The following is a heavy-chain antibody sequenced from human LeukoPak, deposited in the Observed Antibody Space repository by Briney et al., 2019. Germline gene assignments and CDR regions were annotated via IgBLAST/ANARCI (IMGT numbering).Heavy chain of an antibody. J-gene: IGHJ5*02. Sequence: GASVKVSCKASGYTFTGYYMHWVRQAPGQGLEWMGWINPNSGGTNYAQKFQGRVTMTRDTSISTAYMELSRLRSDDTAVYYCARRFYGSGSYYRFSDPWGQGTLVTVSS. CDR1: GYTFTGYY. V-gene: IGHV1-2*02. D-gene: IGHD3-10*01. CDR2: INPNSGGT. CDR3: ARRFYGSGSYYRFSDP.